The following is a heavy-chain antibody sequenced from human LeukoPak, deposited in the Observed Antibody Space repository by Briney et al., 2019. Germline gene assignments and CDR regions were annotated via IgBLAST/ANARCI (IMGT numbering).Heavy chain of an antibody. Sequence: GGSLRLSCAASGLTFSRYSANWVRQAPGKGLEWVSSIGSSGLYIYYADSVKGRFTISTDTAKNSLYLQMNSLRAEDTAVYYCAREGHYYDSSGYSDYWGQGTLVTVSS. V-gene: IGHV3-21*01. D-gene: IGHD3-22*01. J-gene: IGHJ4*02. CDR1: GLTFSRYS. CDR3: AREGHYYDSSGYSDY. CDR2: IGSSGLYI.